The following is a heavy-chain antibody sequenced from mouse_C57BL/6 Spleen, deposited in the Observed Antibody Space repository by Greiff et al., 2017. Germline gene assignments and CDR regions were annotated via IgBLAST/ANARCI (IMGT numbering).Heavy chain of an antibody. D-gene: IGHD2-4*01. Sequence: EVKLVESGGDLVKPGGSLKLSCAASGFTFSSYGMSWVRQTPDKRLEWVATISSGGSYTYYPDSVKGRFTISRDNAKNTLYLQMSSLKSEDTAMYYCARHLGYDYDEDWYFDVWGTGTTVTVSS. CDR1: GFTFSSYG. CDR3: ARHLGYDYDEDWYFDV. CDR2: ISSGGSYT. J-gene: IGHJ1*03. V-gene: IGHV5-6*02.